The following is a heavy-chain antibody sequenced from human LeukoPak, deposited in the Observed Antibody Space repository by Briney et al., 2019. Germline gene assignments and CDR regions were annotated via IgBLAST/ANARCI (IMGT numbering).Heavy chain of an antibody. Sequence: PGGSLRLSCAASGFTFSSYAMSWVRQAPGKGLEWVSAISGSGGSTYYADSVKGRFTISRDNSQDTLYLQMNGLRAEDTAVYYCAKPPRAAAGTYNGMDVWGQGTTVTVSS. CDR2: ISGSGGST. CDR1: GFTFSSYA. D-gene: IGHD6-13*01. V-gene: IGHV3-23*01. J-gene: IGHJ6*02. CDR3: AKPPRAAAGTYNGMDV.